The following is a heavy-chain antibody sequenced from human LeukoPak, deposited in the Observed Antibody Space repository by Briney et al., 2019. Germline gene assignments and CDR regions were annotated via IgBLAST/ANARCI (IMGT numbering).Heavy chain of an antibody. V-gene: IGHV4-34*01. J-gene: IGHJ6*02. D-gene: IGHD6-13*01. CDR3: ARIGDRRFGRWGYYSSSWSGMDV. CDR1: GGSFSGYY. Sequence: SETLSLTCAVYGGSFSGYYWSWIRQPPEKGLEWIGEINHSGSTNYNPSLKSRVTISVDTSKNQFSLKLSSVTAADTAVYYCARIGDRRFGRWGYYSSSWSGMDVWGQGTTVTVSS. CDR2: INHSGST.